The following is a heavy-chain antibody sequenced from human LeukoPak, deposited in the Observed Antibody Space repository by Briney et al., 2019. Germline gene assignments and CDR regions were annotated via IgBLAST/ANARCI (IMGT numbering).Heavy chain of an antibody. D-gene: IGHD3-3*01. CDR3: ARGQTYYDFWSGPRGLDFDY. CDR1: NGSINFVSYY. Sequence: PSETLSLTCTVSNGSINFVSYYWSWIRQPPGKGLEWIGEINHSGSTNYNPSLKSRVTISVDTSKNQFSLKLSSVTAADTAVYYCARGQTYYDFWSGPRGLDFDYWGQGTLVTVSS. J-gene: IGHJ4*02. V-gene: IGHV4-34*01. CDR2: INHSGST.